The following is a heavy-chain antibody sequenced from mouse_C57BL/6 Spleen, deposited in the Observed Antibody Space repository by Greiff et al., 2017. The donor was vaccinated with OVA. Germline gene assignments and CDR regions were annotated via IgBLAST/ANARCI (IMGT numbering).Heavy chain of an antibody. D-gene: IGHD1-1*01. CDR2: ISDGGSYT. Sequence: DVMLVESGGGLVKPGGSLKLSCAASGFTFSSYAMSWVRQTPEKRLEWVATISDGGSYTYYPDNVKGRFTISRDNAKNNLYLQMSHLKSEDTAMYYCARDQDYYGSSLDYFDYWGQGTTLTVSS. CDR3: ARDQDYYGSSLDYFDY. CDR1: GFTFSSYA. J-gene: IGHJ2*01. V-gene: IGHV5-4*01.